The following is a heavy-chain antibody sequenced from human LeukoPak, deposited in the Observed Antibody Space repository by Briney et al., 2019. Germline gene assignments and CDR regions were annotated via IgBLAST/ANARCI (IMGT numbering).Heavy chain of an antibody. CDR2: IYYSGST. CDR1: GGSISRSSYY. V-gene: IGHV4-39*07. CDR3: APTDAVDYYYGMDV. J-gene: IGHJ6*02. D-gene: IGHD4-23*01. Sequence: SETLSLTCTVSGGSISRSSYYWGWIRQPPGKGLEWIGSIYYSGSTYYNPSLKSRVTISVDTSKIQFSLKLSSVTAADTAVYYCAPTDAVDYYYGMDVWGQGTTVTVSS.